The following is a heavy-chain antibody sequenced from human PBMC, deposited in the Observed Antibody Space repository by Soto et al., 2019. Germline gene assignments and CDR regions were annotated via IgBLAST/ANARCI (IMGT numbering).Heavy chain of an antibody. V-gene: IGHV3-23*01. CDR3: AKGSWGYRPLAYFYYYMDV. CDR2: ISGSGTAT. D-gene: IGHD5-18*01. CDR1: GFTFSTYA. J-gene: IGHJ6*03. Sequence: EVQLLESGGGLVQPGGSLRLSCAASGFTFSTYAMSWVRQAPDKGLVWVSGISGSGTATYYADSVKGRFTISRDNSRNTLYLQMNSLRAEDTALYYWAKGSWGYRPLAYFYYYMDVWGKGNTVTVSS.